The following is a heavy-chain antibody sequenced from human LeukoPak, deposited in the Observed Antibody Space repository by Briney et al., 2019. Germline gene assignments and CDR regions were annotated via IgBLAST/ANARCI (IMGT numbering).Heavy chain of an antibody. Sequence: GGSLRLSCAASGFTFSSYGMHWVRQAPGKGLEWVAVISYDGSNKYYADSVKGRFTISRDNSKNTLYLQMDSLRAEDTAVYYCARDSTDIVVVPAAMAELWGQGTLVTVSS. CDR1: GFTFSSYG. V-gene: IGHV3-30*03. J-gene: IGHJ4*02. CDR3: ARDSTDIVVVPAAMAEL. D-gene: IGHD2-2*01. CDR2: ISYDGSNK.